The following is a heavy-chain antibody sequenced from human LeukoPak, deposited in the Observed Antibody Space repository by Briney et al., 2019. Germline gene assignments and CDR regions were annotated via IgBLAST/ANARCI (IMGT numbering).Heavy chain of an antibody. J-gene: IGHJ3*02. CDR1: GFTFSSYA. V-gene: IGHV3-23*01. CDR2: ISGSGGST. Sequence: GGSLRLSCAASGFTFSSYAMNWVRQAPGKGLEWVSAISGSGGSTYYADSVKGRFTISRDNSKNTLYLQMNSLRAEDTAVYYCVKDTSSSWYYKVGTFDIWGQGTMVTVSS. CDR3: VKDTSSSWYYKVGTFDI. D-gene: IGHD6-13*01.